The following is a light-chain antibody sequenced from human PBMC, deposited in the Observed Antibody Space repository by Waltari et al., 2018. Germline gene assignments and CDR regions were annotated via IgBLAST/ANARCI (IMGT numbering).Light chain of an antibody. Sequence: ETVLTQSPATLSLSPGERATLSCWASQSVISYLAWYQQKPGQAPRLLIYDASNRATGIPARFSGSGSGTDFSLTIDSLEPEDFAVYYCQQRGDWPPWTFGQGTKVEIK. CDR1: QSVISY. J-gene: IGKJ1*01. CDR2: DAS. V-gene: IGKV3-11*01. CDR3: QQRGDWPPWT.